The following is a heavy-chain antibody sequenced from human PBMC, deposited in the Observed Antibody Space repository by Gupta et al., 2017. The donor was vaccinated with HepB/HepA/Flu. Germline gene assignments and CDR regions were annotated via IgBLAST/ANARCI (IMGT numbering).Heavy chain of an antibody. D-gene: IGHD2-2*02. CDR1: GFTFSSYA. Sequence: EVQLLESGGGLVQPGGSLRLSCGASGFTFSSYAMSWVRLPPGKGLEWVSVISAGGGDTHYADSVKGRFTISRDNSKNTLYLQMNNLRAEDTAVYYCGVRGLLYLNWFDPWGQGTLVTVSS. V-gene: IGHV3-23*01. CDR3: GVRGLLYLNWFDP. J-gene: IGHJ5*02. CDR2: ISAGGGDT.